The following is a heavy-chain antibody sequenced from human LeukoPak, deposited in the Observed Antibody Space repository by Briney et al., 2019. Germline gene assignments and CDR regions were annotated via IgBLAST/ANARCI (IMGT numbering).Heavy chain of an antibody. Sequence: GGSLRLSCAASGFTFNTYSMNWVREAPGKGLEWVSYISSSSSPIYYADSVKGRFTISRDNAKNSLYLQMNSLRAEDTAVYYCARDSVSGSWYGAFDIWGQGTMVTVSS. CDR2: ISSSSSPI. V-gene: IGHV3-48*04. J-gene: IGHJ3*02. CDR1: GFTFNTYS. CDR3: ARDSVSGSWYGAFDI. D-gene: IGHD6-13*01.